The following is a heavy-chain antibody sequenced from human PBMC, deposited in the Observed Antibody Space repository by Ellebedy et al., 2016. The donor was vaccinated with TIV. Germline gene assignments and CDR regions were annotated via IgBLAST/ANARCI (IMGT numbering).Heavy chain of an antibody. CDR1: GFPFSTYA. CDR3: ARAVDSGRDMDV. CDR2: ISSDGSKR. D-gene: IGHD1-26*01. V-gene: IGHV3-30*04. Sequence: GESLKISXAASGFPFSTYAMHWVRQAPGEGLEWVAVISSDGSKRYYADSVKGRFTISRDNSKNTLYLQMNSLRAEDTAVYYCARAVDSGRDMDVWGQGTTVTVSS. J-gene: IGHJ6*02.